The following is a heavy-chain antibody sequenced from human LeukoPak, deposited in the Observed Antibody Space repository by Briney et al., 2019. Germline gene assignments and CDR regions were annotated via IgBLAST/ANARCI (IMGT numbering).Heavy chain of an antibody. CDR1: GYTFTSYD. CDR3: ARVVHGDYPDY. D-gene: IGHD4-17*01. Sequence: ASVKVSCKASGYTFTSYDINWVRQATGQGLEWMGWMNPNSGNTGYAQKFQGRVTITRNTSISTAYVELSSLRSEDTAVYYCARVVHGDYPDYWGQGTLVTVSS. CDR2: MNPNSGNT. V-gene: IGHV1-8*03. J-gene: IGHJ4*02.